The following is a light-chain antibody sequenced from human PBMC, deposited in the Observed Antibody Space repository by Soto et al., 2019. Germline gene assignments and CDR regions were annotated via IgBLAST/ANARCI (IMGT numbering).Light chain of an antibody. Sequence: EIVLTQSPATLSLSPGERATLSCRASQSVSSYLAWYQQKPGQAPRLLIYDASNRDTGIPTEVSGSRSETDFTLTIFSLEPEDFAVYYCQQRSNWPPSITFGQGTRLEIK. CDR2: DAS. J-gene: IGKJ5*01. V-gene: IGKV3-11*01. CDR3: QQRSNWPPSIT. CDR1: QSVSSY.